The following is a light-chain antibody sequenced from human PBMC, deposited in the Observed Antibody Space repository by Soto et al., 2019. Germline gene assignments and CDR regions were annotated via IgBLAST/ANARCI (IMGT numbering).Light chain of an antibody. CDR1: NSNIGSNT. J-gene: IGLJ3*02. V-gene: IGLV1-44*01. CDR2: SNN. CDR3: AAWDDSLNGPL. Sequence: QLVLTQPPSASGTPGQRVTISCSGSNSNIGSNTVNWYQQLPGTAPTLLIYSNNQRPSGVPDRFSGSKSGTSASLAVNGLQSEDEADYYCAAWDDSLNGPLFGGGTKLTVL.